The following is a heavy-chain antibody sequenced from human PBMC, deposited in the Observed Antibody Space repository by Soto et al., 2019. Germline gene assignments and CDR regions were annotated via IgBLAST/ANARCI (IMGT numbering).Heavy chain of an antibody. CDR2: ISGSGGST. CDR3: ADIESSGRDSYYFDY. D-gene: IGHD6-19*01. CDR1: GFTFSSYA. Sequence: EVQLLESGGGLVQPGGSLRLSCAASGFTFSSYAMSWVRQAPGKGLEWVSAISGSGGSTYYADSVKGRFTISRDNSKNTLYLQMNSLRAEDTAVDDCADIESSGRDSYYFDYWGQGTLVTVSS. J-gene: IGHJ4*02. V-gene: IGHV3-23*01.